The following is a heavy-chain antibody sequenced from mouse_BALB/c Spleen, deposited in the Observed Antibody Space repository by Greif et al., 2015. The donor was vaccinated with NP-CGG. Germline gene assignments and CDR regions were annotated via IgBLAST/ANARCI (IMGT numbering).Heavy chain of an antibody. CDR1: GFTFSDYY. CDR2: ISDGGRYT. CDR3: ARDGNYWYFDV. Sequence: EVKLMESGGGLVKPGGSLKLSCAASGFTFSDYYMYWVRQTPEKRLEWVATISDGGRYTYYPDSVKGRFTISRDNAKNNLYLQMSSLKSEDTAMYYCARDGNYWYFDVWGAGTTVTVSS. D-gene: IGHD2-1*01. V-gene: IGHV5-4*02. J-gene: IGHJ1*01.